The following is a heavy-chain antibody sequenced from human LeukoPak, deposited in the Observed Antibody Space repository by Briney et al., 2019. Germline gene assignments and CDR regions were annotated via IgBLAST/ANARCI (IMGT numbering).Heavy chain of an antibody. CDR1: GGSFSGYY. V-gene: IGHV4-34*01. CDR3: ARVQCSSTSCPLFWFDP. J-gene: IGHJ5*02. CDR2: INQSGST. D-gene: IGHD2-2*01. Sequence: SETLSLTCAVYGGSFSGYYWTWIRQLPGKGLEWIGEINQSGSTSYNPSLKSRVTISVDTSKNQFSLKLSSVTAADTAVYSCARVQCSSTSCPLFWFDPWGQGTLVTVSS.